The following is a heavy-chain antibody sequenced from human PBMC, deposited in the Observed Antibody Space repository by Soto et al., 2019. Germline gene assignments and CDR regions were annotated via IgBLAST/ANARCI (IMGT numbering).Heavy chain of an antibody. Sequence: EVQLVESGGGLVKPEGSLRLSCAASGFTFSSYSMNWVRQAPGKGLEWVSSISSSSSYIYYADSVKGRFTISRDNAKNSLYLQMTSLRAEATAVYYCAREQPGYSYGYGLGYWGQGTLVTVSS. CDR1: GFTFSSYS. D-gene: IGHD5-18*01. CDR3: AREQPGYSYGYGLGY. V-gene: IGHV3-21*01. CDR2: ISSSSSYI. J-gene: IGHJ4*02.